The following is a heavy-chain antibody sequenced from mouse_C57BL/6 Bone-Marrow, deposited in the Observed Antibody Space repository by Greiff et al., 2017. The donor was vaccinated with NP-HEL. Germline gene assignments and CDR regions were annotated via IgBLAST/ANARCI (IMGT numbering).Heavy chain of an antibody. CDR2: IRNKANGYTT. J-gene: IGHJ4*01. CDR1: GFTFTDYY. CDR3: ARAFYYDCADDPFYAMDY. D-gene: IGHD2-4*01. Sequence: EVQGVESGGGLVQPGGSLSLSCAASGFTFTDYYMSWVRQPPGKALEWLGFIRNKANGYTTEYSASVTGRFTISRDNSHSILYLQMNAQRAEDSATYYCARAFYYDCADDPFYAMDYWGQGTSVPVSS. V-gene: IGHV7-3*01.